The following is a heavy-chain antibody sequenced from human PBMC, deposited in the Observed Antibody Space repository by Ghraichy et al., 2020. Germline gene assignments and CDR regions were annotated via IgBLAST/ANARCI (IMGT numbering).Heavy chain of an antibody. V-gene: IGHV4-30-4*07. J-gene: IGHJ3*02. Sequence: SETLSLTCAVSGGSISSGGYSWSWIRQPPGKGLEWIGYIYYSGSTYYNPSLKSRVTISVDTSKNQFSLKLSSVTAADTAVYYCARVSHTAADAFDIWGQGTMVTVSS. CDR3: ARVSHTAADAFDI. CDR1: GGSISSGGYS. D-gene: IGHD5-18*01. CDR2: IYYSGST.